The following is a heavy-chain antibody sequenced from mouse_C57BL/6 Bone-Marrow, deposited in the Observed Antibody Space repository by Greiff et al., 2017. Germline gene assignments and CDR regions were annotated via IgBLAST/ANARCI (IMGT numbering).Heavy chain of an antibody. D-gene: IGHD2-1*01. CDR3: ARSRVGNYHYFDY. V-gene: IGHV1-49*01. CDR2: FTMYSDAT. CDR1: YFAFMASA. Sequence: LQQSGAELVRPGSSVKLSCKDSYFAFMASAMHWVKQRPGHGLEWIGSFTMYSDATEYSEIFKGKATLTANTTSSTDYMELSSITSEDSAVYYCARSRVGNYHYFDYWGQGTTLTVSS. J-gene: IGHJ2*01.